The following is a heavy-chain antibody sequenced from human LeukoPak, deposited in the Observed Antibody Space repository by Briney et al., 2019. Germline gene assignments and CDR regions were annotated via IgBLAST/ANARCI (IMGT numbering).Heavy chain of an antibody. J-gene: IGHJ4*02. Sequence: GGSLRLSCAASGFTVSSNYMSWVRQAPGKGLEWGSVIYSGGSTYYADSVKGRFTISRDNSKNTLYLQMNSLRADDTAVYYCARHRGYSSAWYDYWGQGTLVTVSS. CDR1: GFTVSSNY. CDR2: IYSGGST. CDR3: ARHRGYSSAWYDY. D-gene: IGHD6-19*01. V-gene: IGHV3-66*04.